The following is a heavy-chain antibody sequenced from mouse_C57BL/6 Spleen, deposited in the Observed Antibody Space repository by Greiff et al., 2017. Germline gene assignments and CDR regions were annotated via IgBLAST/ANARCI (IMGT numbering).Heavy chain of an antibody. CDR2: INPSSGYT. D-gene: IGHD3-2*02. CDR3: ARDSSGPYYFDY. Sequence: LVESGAELARPGASVKMSCKASGYTFTSYTMHWVKQRPGQGLEWIGYINPSSGYTKYNQKFKDKATLTADKSSSTAYMQLSSLTSEDSAVYYCARDSSGPYYFDYRGQGTTLTVSS. J-gene: IGHJ2*01. V-gene: IGHV1-4*01. CDR1: GYTFTSYT.